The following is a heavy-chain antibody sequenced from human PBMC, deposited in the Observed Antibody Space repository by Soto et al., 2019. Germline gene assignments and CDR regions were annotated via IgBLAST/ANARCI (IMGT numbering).Heavy chain of an antibody. CDR1: GGTFSSYA. CDR3: ARSQGSSTSLEIYYYYYYGMDV. V-gene: IGHV1-69*01. Sequence: QVQLVQSGADVKKPESSVKVSCKASGGTFSSYAISWVRQAPGQGLEWMGGIIPISETTNYAQKFQGRVTITADESKSTAYMELSSLRSEDTAVYYCARSQGSSTSLEIYYYYYYGMDVWGQGTTVTVSS. D-gene: IGHD2-2*01. J-gene: IGHJ6*02. CDR2: IIPISETT.